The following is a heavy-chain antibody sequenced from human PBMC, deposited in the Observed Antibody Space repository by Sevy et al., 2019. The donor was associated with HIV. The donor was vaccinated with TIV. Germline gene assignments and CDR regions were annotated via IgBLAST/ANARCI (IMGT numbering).Heavy chain of an antibody. CDR2: ISGSGGST. D-gene: IGHD6-19*01. V-gene: IGHV3-23*01. CDR3: AKGGSWRIAVAGRGHFDY. CDR1: GFTFSSYA. Sequence: GGSLRLSCAASGFTFSSYAMSWVRQAPGKGLEWVSAISGSGGSTYYAVSVKGRFTISRDNSKNTLYLQMNSLRAEDTAVYFCAKGGSWRIAVAGRGHFDYWGQRTLVTVSS. J-gene: IGHJ4*02.